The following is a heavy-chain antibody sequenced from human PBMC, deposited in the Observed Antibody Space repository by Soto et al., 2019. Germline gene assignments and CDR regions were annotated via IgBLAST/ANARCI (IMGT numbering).Heavy chain of an antibody. V-gene: IGHV4-4*07. Sequence: ALSRTCIVAGGSISGYYWTWIRQPAGKGLEWIRRIYSSGNTKYSPSLQSRVTMSLDTSNNQFSLRLTSVTAADTAVYYCARGRRFSDWFDPWGQVTLVPVSS. CDR3: ARGRRFSDWFDP. CDR1: GGSISGYY. D-gene: IGHD3-3*01. J-gene: IGHJ5*02. CDR2: IYSSGNT.